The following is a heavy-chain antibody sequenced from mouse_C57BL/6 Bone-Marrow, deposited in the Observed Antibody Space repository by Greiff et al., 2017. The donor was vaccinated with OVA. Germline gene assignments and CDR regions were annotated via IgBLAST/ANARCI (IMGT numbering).Heavy chain of an antibody. J-gene: IGHJ3*01. CDR2: INSDGGST. CDR1: EYEFPSHD. CDR3: ARHMITTFLFAY. V-gene: IGHV5-2*01. D-gene: IGHD2-4*01. Sequence: EVMLVESGGGLLQPGGSLKLSCESNEYEFPSHDMSWVRKTPEKRLELVAAINSDGGSTYYPDTMERRFIISRDNTKKTLYLQMSSLRSEDTALYYCARHMITTFLFAYWGQGTLVTVSA.